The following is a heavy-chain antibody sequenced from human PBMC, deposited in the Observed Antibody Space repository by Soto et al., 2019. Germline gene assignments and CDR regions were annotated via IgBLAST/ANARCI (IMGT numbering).Heavy chain of an antibody. J-gene: IGHJ5*02. CDR1: GGSISSSRYY. CDR3: ARLPAGGKPKDWFDP. CDR2: IFYSGST. D-gene: IGHD1-26*01. Sequence: SETLSLTCTVSGGSISSSRYYWGWIRQPPGKGLEWIGNIFYSGSTHYNPSLRSRVTISADTSKNQFSLTLSSVTAADTAVYYCARLPAGGKPKDWFDPWGQGTLVTVSS. V-gene: IGHV4-39*01.